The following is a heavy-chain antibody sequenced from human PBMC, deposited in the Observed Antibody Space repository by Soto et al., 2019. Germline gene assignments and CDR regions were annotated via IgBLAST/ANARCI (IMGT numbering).Heavy chain of an antibody. CDR3: ATSASSDH. Sequence: VQLVESGGGVVQPGRSLRLSCVASGFLFDTYGMHWVRQTPGKGLEWVAIISYDGSHKEYADSVKGRFAISRDNSENTLYLQMNNLGVEDTALYYCATSASSDHWGQGTQVTVYS. V-gene: IGHV3-30*03. CDR2: ISYDGSHK. D-gene: IGHD1-26*01. CDR1: GFLFDTYG. J-gene: IGHJ4*02.